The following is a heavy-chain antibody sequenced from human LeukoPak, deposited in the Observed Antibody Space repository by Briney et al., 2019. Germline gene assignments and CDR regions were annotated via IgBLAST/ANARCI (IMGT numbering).Heavy chain of an antibody. D-gene: IGHD5-18*01. CDR1: GGSFSGYY. CDR3: ARDTAMAVDY. V-gene: IGHV4-34*01. J-gene: IGHJ4*02. CDR2: INHSGST. Sequence: SETLSLTCAVYGGSFSGYYWSWIRQPPGKGLEWIGEINHSGSTNYNPSLKSRVTILVDTSKNQFSLKLSSVTAADTAVYYCARDTAMAVDYWGQGTLVTVSS.